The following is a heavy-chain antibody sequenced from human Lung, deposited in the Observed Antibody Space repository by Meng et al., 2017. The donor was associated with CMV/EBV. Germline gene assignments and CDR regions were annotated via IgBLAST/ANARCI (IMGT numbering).Heavy chain of an antibody. CDR1: GGTFSAQA. CDR3: ARAYCGGDCYSGFDY. Sequence: GGTFSAQAISWVRRAPGQGLKWMGGISPMFGRGEHAPSFQGRVTITTDESTTTTYMELSGLSHEDTAMYYCARAYCGGDCYSGFDYWGQGILVTVSS. CDR2: ISPMFGRG. J-gene: IGHJ4*02. D-gene: IGHD2-21*01. V-gene: IGHV1-69*05.